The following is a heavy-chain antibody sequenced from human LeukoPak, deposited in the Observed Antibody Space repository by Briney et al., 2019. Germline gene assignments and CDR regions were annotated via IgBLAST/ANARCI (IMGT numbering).Heavy chain of an antibody. D-gene: IGHD3-9*01. V-gene: IGHV3-9*01. J-gene: IGHJ4*02. CDR1: GFTFDDYA. Sequence: GRSLRLSCAASGFTFDDYAMHWVRQAPGKGLEWVSGISWNSGSIGYADSVKGRFTISRDNAKNSLYLQMNSLRAEDTAVYYCARGEYVLRYFDWLLPAYFDYWGQGTLVTVSS. CDR3: ARGEYVLRYFDWLLPAYFDY. CDR2: ISWNSGSI.